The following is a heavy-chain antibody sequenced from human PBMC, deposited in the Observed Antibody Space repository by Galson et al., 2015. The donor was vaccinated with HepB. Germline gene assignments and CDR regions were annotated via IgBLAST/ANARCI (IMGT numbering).Heavy chain of an antibody. CDR1: GYTFTSYG. D-gene: IGHD3-22*01. Sequence: SVKVSCKASGYTFTSYGISWVRQAPGQGLEWMGWISAYDGNTNYAQKLQGRVTMTTDTSTSTAYMELRSLRSDDTAVYYCARDIYDSSGYYDAFDIWGQGTMVTVSS. V-gene: IGHV1-18*01. CDR3: ARDIYDSSGYYDAFDI. J-gene: IGHJ3*02. CDR2: ISAYDGNT.